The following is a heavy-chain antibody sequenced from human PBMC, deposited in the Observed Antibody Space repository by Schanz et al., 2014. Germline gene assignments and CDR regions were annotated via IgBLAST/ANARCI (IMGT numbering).Heavy chain of an antibody. CDR3: ARGIGGYGANNYFDY. V-gene: IGHV1-18*01. CDR1: GYTFTTYA. D-gene: IGHD5-12*01. J-gene: IGHJ4*02. Sequence: QVQLVQSGAEVKKPGASVRVSCKASGYTFTTYAMSWVRQAPGQGLEWMGWISVYTGNTKYGQKVQGRVTITRDTSASTAYMELSSLRSEDTAVYSCARGIGGYGANNYFDYWGQGTLVTVSS. CDR2: ISVYTGNT.